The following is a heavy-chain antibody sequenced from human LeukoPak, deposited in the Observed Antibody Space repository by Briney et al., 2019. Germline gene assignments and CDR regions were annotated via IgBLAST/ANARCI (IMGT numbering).Heavy chain of an antibody. CDR1: GYTFTGYY. CDR3: ARDRDTWLYGMDV. Sequence: ASVKVSCKASGYTFTGYYMHWVRQAPGQGLEWMGWINPNSGGTNYAQKFQGWVTMTRDTSISTAYMELSRLRSDDTAVYYCARDRDTWLYGMDVWGQGTTVTVSS. CDR2: INPNSGGT. V-gene: IGHV1-2*04. J-gene: IGHJ6*02. D-gene: IGHD5-18*01.